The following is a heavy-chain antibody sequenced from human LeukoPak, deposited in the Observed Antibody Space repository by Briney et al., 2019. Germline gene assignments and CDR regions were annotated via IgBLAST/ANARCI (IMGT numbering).Heavy chain of an antibody. Sequence: GGSLRLSCAASGFTFRTYWMSWVRQVLGKGLEWVANIKQDGSEKYYVDSVKGRFTISRDNAKNSLYLQMNSLRAEDTAVYYCARGQTTVTNWGQGTLVTVSS. CDR2: IKQDGSEK. V-gene: IGHV3-7*03. D-gene: IGHD4-17*01. CDR1: GFTFRTYW. CDR3: ARGQTTVTN. J-gene: IGHJ4*02.